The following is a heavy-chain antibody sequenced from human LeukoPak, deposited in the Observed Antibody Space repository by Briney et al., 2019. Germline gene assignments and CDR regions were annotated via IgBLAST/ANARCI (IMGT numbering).Heavy chain of an antibody. Sequence: PGGSLRLSCAASGFTFSSYWMHWVRQAPGKGLVWVSRINSDGSSTSYADSVKGRFTISRDNAKNTLYLEMNSLRTEDTAVYYCAKDPAVHTSSWYVVYWGQGTLVTVPS. CDR1: GFTFSSYW. V-gene: IGHV3-74*01. CDR3: AKDPAVHTSSWYVVY. CDR2: INSDGSST. J-gene: IGHJ4*02. D-gene: IGHD6-13*01.